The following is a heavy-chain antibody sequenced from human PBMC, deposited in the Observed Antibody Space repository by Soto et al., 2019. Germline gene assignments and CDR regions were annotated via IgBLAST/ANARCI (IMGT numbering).Heavy chain of an antibody. J-gene: IGHJ6*03. V-gene: IGHV1-69*04. CDR1: GGTFSSYT. Sequence: SVKVSCKASGGTFSSYTISWVRQAPGQGLEWMGRIIPILGIANYAQKFQGRVTITADKSTSTAYMELSSLRSEDTAVYYCARDLQRITIFGVVIAPQKHYYYFMDVWGKGTTVTVSS. CDR3: ARDLQRITIFGVVIAPQKHYYYFMDV. D-gene: IGHD3-3*01. CDR2: IIPILGIA.